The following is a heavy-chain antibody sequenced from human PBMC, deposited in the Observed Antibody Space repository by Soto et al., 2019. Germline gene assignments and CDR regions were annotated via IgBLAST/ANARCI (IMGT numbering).Heavy chain of an antibody. J-gene: IGHJ4*02. CDR1: GFTFSSYS. V-gene: IGHV3-21*01. Sequence: PGGSLRLSCAASGFTFSSYSMNWVRPAPEKGLEWVSSISSSSRYIYYTDSGTGRLTTSTDKAKHPLYLQMNSLRADDTAVYYCASSGYSYGYLHYFDYWGQGTLVTVSS. CDR2: ISSSSRYI. CDR3: ASSGYSYGYLHYFDY. D-gene: IGHD5-18*01.